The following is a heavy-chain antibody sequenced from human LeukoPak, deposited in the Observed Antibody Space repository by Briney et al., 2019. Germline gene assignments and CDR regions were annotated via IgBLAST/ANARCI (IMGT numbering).Heavy chain of an antibody. CDR2: IYYSGST. Sequence: SETLSLTCTVSGYSISSGYYWSWIRQPPGKGLEWIGYIYYSGSTNYNPSLKSRVTISVDTSKNQFSLKLSSVTAADTAVYYCARGGNWNYDYWGQGTLVTVSS. D-gene: IGHD1-7*01. CDR3: ARGGNWNYDY. J-gene: IGHJ4*02. V-gene: IGHV4-61*01. CDR1: GYSISSGYY.